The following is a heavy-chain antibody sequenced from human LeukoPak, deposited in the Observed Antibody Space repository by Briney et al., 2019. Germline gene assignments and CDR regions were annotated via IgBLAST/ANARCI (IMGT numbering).Heavy chain of an antibody. CDR3: ARGSGSYPYYYYYYGMDV. CDR2: IGTAGDT. CDR1: GFTFSSYD. Sequence: PGGSLRLSCAASGFTFSSYDMHWVRQATGKGPEWVSAIGTAGDTYYPGSVKGRFTISRENAKNSLYLQMNSLRAGDTAVYYCARGSGSYPYYYYYYGMDVWGQGTTVTVSS. D-gene: IGHD3-10*01. V-gene: IGHV3-13*01. J-gene: IGHJ6*02.